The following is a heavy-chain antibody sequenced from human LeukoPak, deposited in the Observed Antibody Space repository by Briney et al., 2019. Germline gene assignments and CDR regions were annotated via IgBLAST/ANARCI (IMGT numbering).Heavy chain of an antibody. Sequence: ASVKVSCKASGYIFTSYFMNWVRQAPGQGLEWMGWVNTNTGNPTYAQGFTGRFVFSLDTSVSTAYLQISSLKAEDTAVYYCARGGENQRDYWGQGTLVTVSS. V-gene: IGHV7-4-1*02. CDR1: GYIFTSYF. D-gene: IGHD2-2*01. CDR3: ARGGENQRDY. J-gene: IGHJ4*02. CDR2: VNTNTGNP.